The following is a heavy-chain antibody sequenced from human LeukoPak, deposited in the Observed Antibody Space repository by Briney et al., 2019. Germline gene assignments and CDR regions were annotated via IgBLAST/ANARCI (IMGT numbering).Heavy chain of an antibody. Sequence: PSQTLSLTCTVSGGSISSGGYYWSWIRQPSGKGLEWIGYIYHSGSTYYNPSLKSRVTISVDRSKNQFSLKLSSVTAADTAVYYCARTPSLSVPAALWGQGTLVTVSS. CDR1: GGSISSGGYY. CDR2: IYHSGST. J-gene: IGHJ4*02. D-gene: IGHD2-2*01. CDR3: ARTPSLSVPAAL. V-gene: IGHV4-30-2*01.